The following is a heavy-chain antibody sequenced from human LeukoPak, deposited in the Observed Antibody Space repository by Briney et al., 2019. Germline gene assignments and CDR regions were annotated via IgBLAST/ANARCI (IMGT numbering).Heavy chain of an antibody. J-gene: IGHJ5*02. V-gene: IGHV4-59*08. D-gene: IGHD4-11*01. Sequence: PSETLSLTCTVSGGSISTYYWSWIRQPPGKGLEWLGYIDYSGSTKYNPSLKSRVTMSIDTSKNQFPVRLTSVTASDTAVYYCAKSTVRFDPWGQGIRVTVSS. CDR1: GGSISTYY. CDR3: AKSTVRFDP. CDR2: IDYSGST.